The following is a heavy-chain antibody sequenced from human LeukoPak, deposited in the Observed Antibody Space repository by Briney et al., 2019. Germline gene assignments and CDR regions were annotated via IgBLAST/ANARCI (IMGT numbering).Heavy chain of an antibody. D-gene: IGHD2-21*01. CDR1: GFTFDDYA. CDR3: ARGGDCGGDCYLVPEIDY. CDR2: ISWNSGSI. V-gene: IGHV3-9*01. Sequence: GRSLRLSCAASGFTFDDYAMHWVRQAPGKGLEWVSGISWNSGSIGYADSVKGRFTISRDNSKNTLYLQMNSLRAEDTAVYYCARGGDCGGDCYLVPEIDYWGQGTLVTVSS. J-gene: IGHJ4*02.